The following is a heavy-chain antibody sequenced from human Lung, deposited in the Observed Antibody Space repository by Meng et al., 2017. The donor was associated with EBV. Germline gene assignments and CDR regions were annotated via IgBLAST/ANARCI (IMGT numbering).Heavy chain of an antibody. V-gene: IGHV4-31*03. CDR1: GGSISSGGYY. CDR3: ARASYGSGSPLGESWFDP. D-gene: IGHD3-10*01. CDR2: IHSSGST. J-gene: IGHJ5*02. Sequence: HVQLEESGPELVKPSLNLSLTCTGSGGSISSGGYYWSWIRQHPGKGLELIGYIHSSGSTYYNPSLRSRLTISVDTSKNQFSLKLSSVTAADTAVYYCARASYGSGSPLGESWFDPWGQGTLVTVSS.